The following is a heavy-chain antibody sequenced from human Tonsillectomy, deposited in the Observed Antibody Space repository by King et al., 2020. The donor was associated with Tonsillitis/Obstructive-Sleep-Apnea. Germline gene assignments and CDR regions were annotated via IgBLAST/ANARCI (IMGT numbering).Heavy chain of an antibody. CDR2: ISYDGSSE. CDR3: AKEGRRAADYYMDV. J-gene: IGHJ6*03. Sequence: VQLVESGGGVVQPGRSLRLSCAASGFTFRTYSMHWVRQAPGKGLEWVAVISYDGSSEYYADSVKGRFTISRDNSKKRLYLQMNSLRAEDTALYYCAKEGRRAADYYMDVWGKGPTVTVSS. CDR1: GFTFRTYS. D-gene: IGHD6-25*01. V-gene: IGHV3-30*04.